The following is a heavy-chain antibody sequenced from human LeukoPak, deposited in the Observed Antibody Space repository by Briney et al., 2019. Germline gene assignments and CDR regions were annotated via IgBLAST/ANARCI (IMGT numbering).Heavy chain of an antibody. J-gene: IGHJ4*02. Sequence: GASVKVSCKASGYTFTSYGISWVRQAPGQGLEWMGWISAYNGNTNYAQKLQGRVTMTTDTSTSTAYMELRSLRSDDTAVYYCARDRRKERPRAARGFDYWGQGTLVTVSS. D-gene: IGHD6-25*01. CDR2: ISAYNGNT. V-gene: IGHV1-18*01. CDR1: GYTFTSYG. CDR3: ARDRRKERPRAARGFDY.